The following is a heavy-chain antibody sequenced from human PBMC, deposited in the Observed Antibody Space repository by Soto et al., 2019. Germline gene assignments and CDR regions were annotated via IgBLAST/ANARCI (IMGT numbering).Heavy chain of an antibody. CDR2: INHSGNS. V-gene: IGHV4-34*01. CDR1: GGSFSGYS. CDR3: ARHSYSYGLGSHFDS. D-gene: IGHD3-16*01. Sequence: PSDTLSLTCAVYGGSFSGYSWSWIRQPPGKGLEWIGEINHSGNSNYNPSLKSRVTLSVDTSKNQVSLKLSSLTAADTAVYYCARHSYSYGLGSHFDSWGQGTLVTVSS. J-gene: IGHJ4*02.